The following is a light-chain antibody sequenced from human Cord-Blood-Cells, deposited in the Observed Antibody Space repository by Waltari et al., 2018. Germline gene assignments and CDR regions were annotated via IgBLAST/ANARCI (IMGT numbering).Light chain of an antibody. J-gene: IGKJ1*01. V-gene: IGKV4-1*01. CDR1: QGVLYSSNNKNY. Sequence: DIVMTQSPDSLAVSLGERATINCKSSQGVLYSSNNKNYLAWYQQKPGQPPKLHIYWASTRESGVPDRFSGSGSGTDFTLTISSLQAEDVAVYYCQQYYSTPTFGQGTKVEIK. CDR2: WAS. CDR3: QQYYSTPT.